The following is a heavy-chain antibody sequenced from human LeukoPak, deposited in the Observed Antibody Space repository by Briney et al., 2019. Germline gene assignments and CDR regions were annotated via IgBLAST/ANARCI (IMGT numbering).Heavy chain of an antibody. CDR1: GFTFSSYA. Sequence: GGSLRLSCSASGFTFSSYAMHWVRQAPGKGLEYVSAISSNGGSTYYADSVKGRFAISRDNSKNTLYLQMSSLRSEDTAVYYCAREGPFGSGSYTYNYYGMDVWGQGTTVTVSS. V-gene: IGHV3-64D*09. J-gene: IGHJ6*02. CDR3: AREGPFGSGSYTYNYYGMDV. D-gene: IGHD3-10*01. CDR2: ISSNGGST.